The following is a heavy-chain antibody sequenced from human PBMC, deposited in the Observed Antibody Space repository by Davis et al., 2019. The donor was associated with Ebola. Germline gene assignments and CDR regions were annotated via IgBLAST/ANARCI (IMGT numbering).Heavy chain of an antibody. D-gene: IGHD1-7*01. V-gene: IGHV3-48*02. Sequence: WGSLRLSCGASGLTFSYYAMNWVRQAPGKGLEWISYISGSSSTIYYADSVKGRFTISRDNAQDSVFLQMDSLRDDDTAVYYCAKGNWNFPYWGQGTLVTVSS. J-gene: IGHJ4*02. CDR2: ISGSSSTI. CDR1: GLTFSYYA. CDR3: AKGNWNFPY.